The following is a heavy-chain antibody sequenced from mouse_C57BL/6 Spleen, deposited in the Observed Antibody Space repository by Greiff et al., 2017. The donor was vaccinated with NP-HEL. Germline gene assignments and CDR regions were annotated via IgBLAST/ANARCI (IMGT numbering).Heavy chain of an antibody. V-gene: IGHV1-15*01. Sequence: SGAELVRPGASVTLSCKASGYTFTDYEMHWVKQTPVHGLEWIGAIDPETGGTAYNQKFKGKAILTADKSSSTAYMELRSLTSEDSAVYYCTRYYSNYPWYFDYWGQGTTLTVSS. D-gene: IGHD2-5*01. J-gene: IGHJ2*01. CDR3: TRYYSNYPWYFDY. CDR1: GYTFTDYE. CDR2: IDPETGGT.